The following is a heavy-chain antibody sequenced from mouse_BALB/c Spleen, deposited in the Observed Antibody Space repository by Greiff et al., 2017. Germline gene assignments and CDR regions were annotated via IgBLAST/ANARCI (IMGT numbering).Heavy chain of an antibody. Sequence: DVKLVESGGGLVQPGGSLKLSCAASGFTFSSYTMSWVRQTPEKRLEWVAYISNGGGSTYYPDTVKGRFTISRDNAKNTLYLQMSSLKSEDTAMYYCARPTMITGAMDYWGQGTSGTVSS. D-gene: IGHD2-4*01. CDR2: ISNGGGST. V-gene: IGHV5-12-2*01. CDR3: ARPTMITGAMDY. CDR1: GFTFSSYT. J-gene: IGHJ4*01.